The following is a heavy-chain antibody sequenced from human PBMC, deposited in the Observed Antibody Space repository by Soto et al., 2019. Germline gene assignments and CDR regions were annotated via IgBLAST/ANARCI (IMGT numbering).Heavy chain of an antibody. Sequence: EVQLVESGGGLVKPGGSLRLSCAASGFTFSSYSMNWVRQAPGKGLEWVSSISSSSSYIYYADSVKGRFTISRDNAKNSLYLQMNSLRAEDTAVDYCARDLPTYYYDSSGPFDYWGQGTLVTVSS. V-gene: IGHV3-21*01. J-gene: IGHJ4*02. D-gene: IGHD3-22*01. CDR1: GFTFSSYS. CDR3: ARDLPTYYYDSSGPFDY. CDR2: ISSSSSYI.